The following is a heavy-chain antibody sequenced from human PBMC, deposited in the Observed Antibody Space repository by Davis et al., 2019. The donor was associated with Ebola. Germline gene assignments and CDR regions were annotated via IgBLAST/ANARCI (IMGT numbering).Heavy chain of an antibody. CDR3: ARALSATYDYYVDV. CDR1: GYTFIDNY. Sequence: AASVTVSCKASGYTFIDNYIHWMRQAPRQGPEWMGWINPKSGGTKYAQRFQDWVTMTRDTSITTAYVELSGLTSDDTAIYYCARALSATYDYYVDVWGKGTAVTVSS. D-gene: IGHD2-8*01. V-gene: IGHV1-2*04. J-gene: IGHJ6*03. CDR2: INPKSGGT.